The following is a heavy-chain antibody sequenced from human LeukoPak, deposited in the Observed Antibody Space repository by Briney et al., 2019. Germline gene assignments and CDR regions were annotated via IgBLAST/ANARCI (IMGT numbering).Heavy chain of an antibody. CDR2: INYSGNT. V-gene: IGHV4-34*01. Sequence: PSETLSLTCAVNGGSLSGYSWSWIRQSPGKGLEWIGEINYSGNTNYNPSLKSRVTISVETSKNQFSLKLSSVTAADTAVYYCARLWRAYTGSYLYYFDYWGQGILVTVSS. D-gene: IGHD1-26*01. CDR1: GGSLSGYS. J-gene: IGHJ4*02. CDR3: ARLWRAYTGSYLYYFDY.